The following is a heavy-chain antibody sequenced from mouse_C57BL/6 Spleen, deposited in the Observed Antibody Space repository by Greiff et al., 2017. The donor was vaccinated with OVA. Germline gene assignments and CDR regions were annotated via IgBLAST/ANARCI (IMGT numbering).Heavy chain of an antibody. CDR3: ARRGYDYDGAMDY. V-gene: IGHV1-64*01. J-gene: IGHJ4*01. Sequence: QVQLQQPGAELVKPGASVKLSCKASGYTFTSYWMHWVKQRPGQGLEWIGMIHPNSGSTNYNEKFKSKATLTVDKSSSTAYMQLSSLTSEDSAVYYCARRGYDYDGAMDYWGQGTSGTVSS. CDR1: GYTFTSYW. D-gene: IGHD2-4*01. CDR2: IHPNSGST.